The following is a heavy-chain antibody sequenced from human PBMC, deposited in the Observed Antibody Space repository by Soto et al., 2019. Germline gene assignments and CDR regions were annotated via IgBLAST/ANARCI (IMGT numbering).Heavy chain of an antibody. CDR2: ISWNSGSI. CDR1: GFTFDDYA. Sequence: EVQLVESGGGLVQPGRSLRLSCAASGFTFDDYAMHWVRQAPGKGLEWVSGISWNSGSIGYADSVKGRFTISRDNAKKSLDLQMNSLRGEDTAMYYCARGAAAGTGGRDGLGQGSTVTGCS. D-gene: IGHD6-13*01. J-gene: IGHJ6*02. V-gene: IGHV3-9*01. CDR3: ARGAAAGTGGRDG.